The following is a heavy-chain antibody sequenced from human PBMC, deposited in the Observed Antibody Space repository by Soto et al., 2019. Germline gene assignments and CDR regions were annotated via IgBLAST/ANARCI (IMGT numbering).Heavy chain of an antibody. CDR1: GYTFTSYY. D-gene: IGHD4-17*01. CDR3: ARLLAVTTTLFDY. V-gene: IGHV1-46*03. CDR2: INPSVGST. Sequence: QVQLVQSGAEVKKPGASVKVSCKASGYTFTSYYMHWVRQAPGQGLEWMGIINPSVGSTSYAQKFQGRGTMTSDTSTSTVYMELSSLRSEDTAVYYCARLLAVTTTLFDYWGQGTLVTVSS. J-gene: IGHJ4*02.